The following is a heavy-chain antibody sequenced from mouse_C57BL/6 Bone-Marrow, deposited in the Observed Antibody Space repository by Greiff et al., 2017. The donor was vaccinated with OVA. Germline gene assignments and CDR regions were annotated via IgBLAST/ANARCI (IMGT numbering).Heavy chain of an antibody. CDR2: ISSGGSYT. CDR1: GFTFSSYG. CDR3: ARHGYSNPNYFDY. V-gene: IGHV5-6*01. D-gene: IGHD2-5*01. J-gene: IGHJ2*01. Sequence: EVKLVESGGDLVKPGGSLKLSCAASGFTFSSYGMSWVRQTPDKRLEWVATISSGGSYTYYPDSVKGRFTISRDDAKNTLYLQMSSLKSEDTAMYYCARHGYSNPNYFDYWGQGTTLTVSS.